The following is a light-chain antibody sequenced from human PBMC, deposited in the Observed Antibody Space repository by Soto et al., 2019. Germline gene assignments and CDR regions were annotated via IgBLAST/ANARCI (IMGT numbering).Light chain of an antibody. Sequence: EIVMTQSPATLSVSPGERATLSCRTSQTVLTNLAWYQQKPGQAPRLLVYGASTRATGIPASFSGSGSGTEFTLTISSLQPEDCAAYYCQQYNNWPITFGQGTRLEIK. V-gene: IGKV3D-15*01. CDR2: GAS. CDR3: QQYNNWPIT. CDR1: QTVLTN. J-gene: IGKJ5*01.